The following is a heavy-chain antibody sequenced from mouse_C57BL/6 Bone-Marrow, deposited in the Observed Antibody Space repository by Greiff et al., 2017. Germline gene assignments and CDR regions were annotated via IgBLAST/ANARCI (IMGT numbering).Heavy chain of an antibody. D-gene: IGHD1-1*01. CDR3: ARERGFITTVVVPFDY. Sequence: QVQLKQPGAELVMPGASVKLSCKASGYTFTSYWMHWVKQRPGQGLEWIGEIDPSVSYTNYNQKFKGKSTLTVDKSSSTAYMQRSSLTSEDSAVYYCARERGFITTVVVPFDYWGQGNTLTVSS. CDR1: GYTFTSYW. J-gene: IGHJ2*01. CDR2: IDPSVSYT. V-gene: IGHV1-69*01.